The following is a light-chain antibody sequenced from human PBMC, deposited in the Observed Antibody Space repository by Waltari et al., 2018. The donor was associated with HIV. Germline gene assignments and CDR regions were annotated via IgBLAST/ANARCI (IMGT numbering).Light chain of an antibody. CDR2: EVT. CDR1: NSDIGGYNY. V-gene: IGLV2-8*01. CDR3: SSYANKNGFYVV. Sequence: QSALTQPPSASGSPGQSVTISCTGTNSDIGGYNYVSWYQQHPGKAPKLVISEVTKRPSGVPGRFSGSKSGTTASLTVSGLQAEDEADYYCSSYANKNGFYVVFGGGTRLTVL. J-gene: IGLJ2*01.